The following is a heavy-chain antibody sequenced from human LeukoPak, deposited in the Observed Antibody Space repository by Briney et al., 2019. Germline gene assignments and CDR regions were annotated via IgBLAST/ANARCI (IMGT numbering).Heavy chain of an antibody. J-gene: IGHJ5*02. CDR3: AGVYGDWNDGLPAWFDP. D-gene: IGHD1-1*01. V-gene: IGHV3-11*01. CDR1: GFTFSDYY. Sequence: GGSLRLSCVASGFTFSDYYMSWIRQAPGKGLEWISYISSSGSSIYYADSVKGRFTISRDKTKNSLYLQMNSLRAEDTAVYYCAGVYGDWNDGLPAWFDPWGQGTLVTVSS. CDR2: ISSSGSSI.